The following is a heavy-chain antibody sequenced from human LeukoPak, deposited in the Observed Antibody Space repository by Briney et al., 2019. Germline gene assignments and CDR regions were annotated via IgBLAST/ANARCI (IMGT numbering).Heavy chain of an antibody. CDR2: FDPEDGET. V-gene: IGHV1-24*01. CDR1: GYTLTELS. D-gene: IGHD6-13*01. J-gene: IGHJ5*02. Sequence: GASVKVSCKVSGYTLTELSMHWVRQAPGAGLEWMGGFDPEDGETIYAQKFQGRVTMTEDTSTDTAYMELSSLRSEDTAVYYCATGVLGWQQLVPWGQGTLVTVSS. CDR3: ATGVLGWQQLVP.